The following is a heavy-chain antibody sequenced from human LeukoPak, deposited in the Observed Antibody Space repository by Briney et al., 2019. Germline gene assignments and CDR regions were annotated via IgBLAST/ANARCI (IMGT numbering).Heavy chain of an antibody. CDR2: ISYDGSNK. V-gene: IGHV3-30-3*01. J-gene: IGHJ3*02. CDR1: GFTFSSYA. CDR3: ASLKGVEMAPYDAFDI. D-gene: IGHD5-24*01. Sequence: GGSLRLSCAASGFTFSSYAMHWVRQAPGKGLEWVAVISYDGSNKYYADSVKGRFTISRDNSKNTLYLQMNSLRAEDTAVYHCASLKGVEMAPYDAFDIWGQGTMVTVSS.